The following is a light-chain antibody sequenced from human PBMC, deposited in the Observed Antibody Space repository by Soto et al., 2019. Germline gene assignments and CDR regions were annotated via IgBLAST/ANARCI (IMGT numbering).Light chain of an antibody. CDR3: QQYNNWLPIT. V-gene: IGKV3-15*01. Sequence: EILMTQSPSTLPVSPGERATLSCRAGQSVSSNLAWYQQKPGQAPRLLIYGASTRATGIPARFSGSGSGTEFTLTISSLQYEDFAAYYCQQYNNWLPITFGQGTRLEIK. CDR1: QSVSSN. CDR2: GAS. J-gene: IGKJ5*01.